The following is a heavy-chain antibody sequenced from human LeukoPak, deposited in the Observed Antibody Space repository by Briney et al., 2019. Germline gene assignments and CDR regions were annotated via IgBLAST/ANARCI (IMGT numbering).Heavy chain of an antibody. V-gene: IGHV4-4*07. J-gene: IGHJ4*02. D-gene: IGHD3-22*01. CDR3: ARGSYYHYYDSSGYEGTGFDY. Sequence: SETLSLTCTVSGGSISSYYWSWIRQPAGKGLEWIGRIHTSGSTNYNPSLKSRVSMSVDTSKNQFSLKLSSVTAADTAVYYCARGSYYHYYDSSGYEGTGFDYWGQGTLVTVSS. CDR2: IHTSGST. CDR1: GGSISSYY.